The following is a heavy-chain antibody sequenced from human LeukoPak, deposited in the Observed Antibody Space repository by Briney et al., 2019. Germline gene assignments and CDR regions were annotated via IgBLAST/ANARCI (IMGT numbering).Heavy chain of an antibody. D-gene: IGHD3-3*01. CDR2: ITGSGGST. J-gene: IGHJ4*02. CDR3: ARDRNDFWSGYYTYYFDY. Sequence: QPGGSLRLSCAASGFTFSTYAMSWVRQAPGKGLEWVSAITGSGGSTYYADSVKGRFTISRDNSKNTLYLQMNSLRAEDTAVYYCARDRNDFWSGYYTYYFDYWGQGTLVTVSS. CDR1: GFTFSTYA. V-gene: IGHV3-23*01.